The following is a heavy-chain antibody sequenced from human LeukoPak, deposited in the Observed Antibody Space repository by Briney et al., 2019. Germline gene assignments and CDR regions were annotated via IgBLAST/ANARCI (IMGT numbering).Heavy chain of an antibody. V-gene: IGHV1-8*01. J-gene: IGHJ4*02. D-gene: IGHD3-3*01. Sequence: ASVKVSCKASGYTFTSYDINWVRQATGQGLEWMGWMNPNSGNTGYAQKFQGRVTMTRNTSISTAYMELSSLRSEDTAVYYCASAFWSGYANFDYWGQGTLVTVSS. CDR3: ASAFWSGYANFDY. CDR1: GYTFTSYD. CDR2: MNPNSGNT.